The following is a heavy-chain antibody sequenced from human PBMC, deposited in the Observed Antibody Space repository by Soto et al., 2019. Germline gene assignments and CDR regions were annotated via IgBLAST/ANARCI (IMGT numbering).Heavy chain of an antibody. D-gene: IGHD6-19*01. J-gene: IGHJ5*02. CDR1: GYRFTNYW. Sequence: PGESLKISCEGSGYRFTNYWIGWVRQMPGKGLEWMGIIYPGDSETRYSPSFEGRVTISVDTSINTAYVQWSSLQASDTAVYFCAGMPYTSGLRFDPWGPGTLVTVSS. CDR2: IYPGDSET. CDR3: AGMPYTSGLRFDP. V-gene: IGHV5-51*01.